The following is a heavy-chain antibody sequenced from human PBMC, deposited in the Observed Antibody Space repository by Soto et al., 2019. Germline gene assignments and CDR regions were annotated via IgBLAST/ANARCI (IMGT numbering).Heavy chain of an antibody. CDR1: GGSFSGYY. V-gene: IGHV4-34*01. Sequence: NPSETLSLTCAVYGGSFSGYYWSWIRQPPGKGLEWIGEINHSGSTNYNPSLKSRVTISVDTSKNQFSLKLSSVTAADTAVYYCARGPGYYGDLYFDYWGQGTLVTVSS. CDR2: INHSGST. J-gene: IGHJ4*02. D-gene: IGHD4-17*01. CDR3: ARGPGYYGDLYFDY.